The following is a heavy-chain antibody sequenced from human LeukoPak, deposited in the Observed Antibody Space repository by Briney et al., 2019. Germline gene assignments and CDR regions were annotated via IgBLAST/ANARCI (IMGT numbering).Heavy chain of an antibody. V-gene: IGHV1-18*01. Sequence: ASVKVSCKSSGYTFTSYGISWVRQAPGQGREWMGWISAYNGNTNYAQKLHGRVTMTTDTSTSTAYMELRSLRSDDTDVYYCARCPRFGEFPLNGMDVWGQGTTVTVSS. CDR3: ARCPRFGEFPLNGMDV. J-gene: IGHJ6*02. CDR2: ISAYNGNT. CDR1: GYTFTSYG. D-gene: IGHD3-10*02.